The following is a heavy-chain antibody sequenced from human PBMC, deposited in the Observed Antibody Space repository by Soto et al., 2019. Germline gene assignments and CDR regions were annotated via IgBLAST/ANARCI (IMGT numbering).Heavy chain of an antibody. Sequence: SETLSLTCTVSGVSITSHYWSWIRQPPGKGLEWIGYIYYSGSTNYNPSLKSRVTISVDTSKNQFSLKLSSVTAADTAVYYCARGPPAVAAAGTGAFDIWGQGTMVTVSS. CDR2: IYYSGST. J-gene: IGHJ3*02. CDR3: ARGPPAVAAAGTGAFDI. V-gene: IGHV4-59*11. CDR1: GVSITSHY. D-gene: IGHD6-13*01.